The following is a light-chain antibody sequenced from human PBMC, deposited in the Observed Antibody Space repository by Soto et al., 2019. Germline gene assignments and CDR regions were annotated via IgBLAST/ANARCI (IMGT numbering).Light chain of an antibody. CDR3: QHRSEWPVS. Sequence: PRERATLSCRASRSVNSYLAWYQQKPGQAPRLLISDASNRATGIPARFSGSGSGTDFTLTISSLEPEDFAVYYCQHRSEWPVSFGQGTRLEIK. V-gene: IGKV3-11*01. CDR1: RSVNSY. CDR2: DAS. J-gene: IGKJ5*01.